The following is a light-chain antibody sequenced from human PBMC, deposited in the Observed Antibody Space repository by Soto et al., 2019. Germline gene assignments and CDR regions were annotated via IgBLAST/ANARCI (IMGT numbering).Light chain of an antibody. CDR1: SSDVGGYNS. Sequence: QSVLTQPASVSGSPGQSITISCPGTSSDVGGYNSVSWYQQHPGKAPKLMIYEVNNRPSGVSTRFSGSKSGNTASLTISGLKAEDDADYYGNSYTSSTTSVVGTGTKVTVL. CDR3: NSYTSSTTSV. V-gene: IGLV2-14*01. J-gene: IGLJ1*01. CDR2: EVN.